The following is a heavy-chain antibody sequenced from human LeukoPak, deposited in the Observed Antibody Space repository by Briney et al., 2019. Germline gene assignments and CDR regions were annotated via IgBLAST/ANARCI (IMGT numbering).Heavy chain of an antibody. J-gene: IGHJ4*02. CDR2: IYSGGST. Sequence: GGSLRLPCAASGFTVSSNYMSWVRRAPGKGLEWVSVIYSGGSTDYADSVKGRFAISRDNSKNMLYLQLNSLRAEDTAVYYCARVDYGSGSYFDYWGQGTLVIVSS. CDR3: ARVDYGSGSYFDY. CDR1: GFTVSSNY. V-gene: IGHV3-53*01. D-gene: IGHD3-10*01.